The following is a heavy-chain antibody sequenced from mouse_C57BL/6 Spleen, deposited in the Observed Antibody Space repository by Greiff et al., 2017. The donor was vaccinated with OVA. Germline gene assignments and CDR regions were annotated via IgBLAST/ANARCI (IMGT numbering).Heavy chain of an antibody. CDR3: ARERSYWYFDV. Sequence: EVQGVESAGGLVQPGSSMKLSCTASGFTFSDYYMAWVRQVPEKGLEWVANINYDGSSTYYLDSLKSRFIISRDNAKNILYLQMSGLKSEDTATYYCARERSYWYFDVWGTGTTVTVSS. CDR2: INYDGSST. CDR1: GFTFSDYY. J-gene: IGHJ1*03. V-gene: IGHV5-16*01.